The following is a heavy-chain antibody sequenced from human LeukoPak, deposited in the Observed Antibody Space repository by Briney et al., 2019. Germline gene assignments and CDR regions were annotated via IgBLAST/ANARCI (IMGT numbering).Heavy chain of an antibody. CDR1: GYTFTSYD. J-gene: IGHJ4*02. CDR3: AIRPATIQPDY. CDR2: MNPNSGNT. D-gene: IGHD5-12*01. Sequence: GASVKVPCRASGYTFTSYDINWVRQATGQGLEWMGWMNPNSGNTGYAQKFQGRVTMTRNTSISTAYMELSSLRSEDTAVYYCAIRPATIQPDYWGQGTLVTVSS. V-gene: IGHV1-8*01.